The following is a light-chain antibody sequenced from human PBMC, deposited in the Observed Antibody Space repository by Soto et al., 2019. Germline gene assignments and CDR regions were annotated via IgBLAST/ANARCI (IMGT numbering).Light chain of an antibody. CDR2: TVS. Sequence: EIQMTQSPASLSTSLGDRVTITCRASQSIGRNLTWYQQKPGQAPKLLIYTVSNLQTGVPLRFSGRGSGTELSITISALLHEDFSTDYCHQCYSISLTFGGGTKVEIK. V-gene: IGKV1-39*01. CDR3: HQCYSISLT. CDR1: QSIGRN. J-gene: IGKJ4*02.